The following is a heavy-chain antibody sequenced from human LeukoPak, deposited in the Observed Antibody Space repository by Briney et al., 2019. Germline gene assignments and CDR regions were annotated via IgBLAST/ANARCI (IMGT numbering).Heavy chain of an antibody. Sequence: KPSETLSLTCTVSGGSISSYYWSWIRQPPGKGLEWIGYIYYSGSTNYNPSLKSRVTISVDTSKNQFSLKLSSVTAADTAVYYCARDPATNYYGMDVWGQGTTVTVSS. D-gene: IGHD5-12*01. CDR1: GGSISSYY. CDR2: IYYSGST. CDR3: ARDPATNYYGMDV. V-gene: IGHV4-59*01. J-gene: IGHJ6*01.